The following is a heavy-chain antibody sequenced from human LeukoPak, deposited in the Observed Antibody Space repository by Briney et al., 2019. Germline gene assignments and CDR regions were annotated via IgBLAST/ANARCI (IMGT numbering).Heavy chain of an antibody. CDR3: ARGVRFHVGSGNWSDL. CDR1: GGTFRGFY. D-gene: IGHD3-10*01. V-gene: IGHV4-34*01. Sequence: KPSETLSLTCALSGGTFRGFYWSWIRQPPGKGLAWIGEIDHSGSTNYNPSLESRVTLSVDTSKNQVSLNLNSVTAADTAVYYCARGVRFHVGSGNWSDLWGQGTLVTVSS. CDR2: IDHSGST. J-gene: IGHJ5*02.